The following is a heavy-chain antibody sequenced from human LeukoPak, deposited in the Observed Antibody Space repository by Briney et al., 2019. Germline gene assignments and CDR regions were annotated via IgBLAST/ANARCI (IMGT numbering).Heavy chain of an antibody. J-gene: IGHJ4*02. CDR3: ARDQQQLAFDN. V-gene: IGHV1-18*04. CDR2: ISAYNGTP. D-gene: IGHD6-13*01. CDR1: GYTFTIYG. Sequence: ASVKCSCNASGYTFTIYGISWVRQATGQGLEWMGWISAYNGTPIYAQKRPGRVTMTSDPSTTTAYMELRSLRSDDTAVYYCARDQQQLAFDNWGQGTLVTVSS.